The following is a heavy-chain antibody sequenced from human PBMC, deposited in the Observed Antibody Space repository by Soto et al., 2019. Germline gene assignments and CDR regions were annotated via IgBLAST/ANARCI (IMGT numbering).Heavy chain of an antibody. CDR3: ARDQSGTVTIIYGMDV. D-gene: IGHD4-17*01. CDR1: GFTFASSA. J-gene: IGHJ6*02. Sequence: SVKVSCKASGFTFASSAVQWVRQARGQRLEWIGWIVVGSGNTNYAQKFQERVTITTDKSTSTAYMELSSLRSEDTAVYYCARDQSGTVTIIYGMDVWGQGTTVTVSS. V-gene: IGHV1-58*01. CDR2: IVVGSGNT.